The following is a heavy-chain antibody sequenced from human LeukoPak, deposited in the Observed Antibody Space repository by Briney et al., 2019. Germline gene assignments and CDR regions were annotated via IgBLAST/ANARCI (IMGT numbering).Heavy chain of an antibody. Sequence: PSETLSLTCTVSGGSISSSSYYWGWIRQPPGKGLEWIGSIYYSGSTYYNPSLKSRVTISVDTSKNQFSLKLSSVTVADTAMYYCANDNWFDPWGQGTLVTVSS. CDR3: ANDNWFDP. CDR1: GGSISSSSYY. CDR2: IYYSGST. V-gene: IGHV4-39*01. J-gene: IGHJ5*02.